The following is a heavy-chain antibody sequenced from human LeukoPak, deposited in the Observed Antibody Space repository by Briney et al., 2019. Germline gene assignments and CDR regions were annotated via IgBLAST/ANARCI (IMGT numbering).Heavy chain of an antibody. D-gene: IGHD2-2*01. J-gene: IGHJ4*02. CDR1: GYTLTSYG. Sequence: ASVKVSCKASGYTLTSYGTSWVRQAPGQGLEWMGWISAYNGNTNYAQKLQGRVTMTTDTSTSTAYMELRSLRFDDTAVYYCASGRTDIVVVPATLRNYYFDYWGQGTLVTVSS. CDR2: ISAYNGNT. CDR3: ASGRTDIVVVPATLRNYYFDY. V-gene: IGHV1-18*01.